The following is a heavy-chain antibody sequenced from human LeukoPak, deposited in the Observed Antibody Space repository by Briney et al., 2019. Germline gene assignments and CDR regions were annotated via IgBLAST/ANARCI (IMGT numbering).Heavy chain of an antibody. Sequence: PGGSLRLSCAASGFTFSSYSMNWVRQAPGKGLEWVSYISSSSSTIYYADSVKGRFTISRDNAKNSLYLQMNSLRAEDTAVYYCARDYPTVVRDYYYYMDVWGKGTTVTVSS. V-gene: IGHV3-48*01. CDR3: ARDYPTVVRDYYYYMDV. J-gene: IGHJ6*03. CDR2: ISSSSSTI. D-gene: IGHD4-23*01. CDR1: GFTFSSYS.